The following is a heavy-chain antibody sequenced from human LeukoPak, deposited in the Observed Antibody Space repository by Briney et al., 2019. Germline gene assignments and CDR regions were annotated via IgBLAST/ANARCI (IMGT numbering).Heavy chain of an antibody. CDR2: IIPIFGTA. D-gene: IGHD3-10*01. V-gene: IGHV1-69*05. CDR3: ARGSMVRGVIITHHYYYYMDV. J-gene: IGHJ6*03. Sequence: ASVKVSCKASGGTFSSYAISWVRQAPGQGLGWMGGIIPIFGTANYAQKFQGRVTITTDESTSTAYMELSSLRSEDTAVYYCARGSMVRGVIITHHYYYYMDVWGKGTTVTVSS. CDR1: GGTFSSYA.